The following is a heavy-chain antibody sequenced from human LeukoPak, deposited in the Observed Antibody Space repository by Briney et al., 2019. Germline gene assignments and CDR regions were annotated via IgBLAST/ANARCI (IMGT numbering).Heavy chain of an antibody. V-gene: IGHV3-7*01. CDR3: ARESRIAVAGDDY. Sequence: GGXLRLSCAASGFTFSRYWMRWVRQAPGKGLEGVADINEDGSEKEYVDAVKGRFTISRDNAKNKLYVQMKRLRAEDTAVYYCARESRIAVAGDDYWGQGTLVTVSS. J-gene: IGHJ4*02. CDR2: INEDGSEK. D-gene: IGHD6-19*01. CDR1: GFTFSRYW.